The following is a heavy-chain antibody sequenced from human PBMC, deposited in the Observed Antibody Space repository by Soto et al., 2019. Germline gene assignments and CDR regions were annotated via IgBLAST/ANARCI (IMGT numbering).Heavy chain of an antibody. CDR2: ISTYSGDT. CDR1: GYTFFTYD. Sequence: GASVKVSGKASGYTFFTYDISWVRQAPGQGLEWMGWISTYSGDTKYAQKFQGRVTMTTDTSTTTAYLELRSLRSDDTAVYYCARHHGPTTSENWFDPWGQGTLVTVSS. CDR3: ARHHGPTTSENWFDP. D-gene: IGHD5-12*01. V-gene: IGHV1-18*01. J-gene: IGHJ5*02.